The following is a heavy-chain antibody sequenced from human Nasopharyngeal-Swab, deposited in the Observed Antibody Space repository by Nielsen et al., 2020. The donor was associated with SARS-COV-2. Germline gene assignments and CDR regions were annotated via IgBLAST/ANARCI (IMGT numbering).Heavy chain of an antibody. V-gene: IGHV1-8*01. Sequence: ASVKVSCKASGYTFTSYDINWVRQATGQGLEWMGWMNPNSGNTGYAQEFQGSVTTTRNTSISTAYMELSSLRSEDTAVYYCARLSNYDFWSGYYAYMDVWGKGTTVTVSS. D-gene: IGHD3-3*01. CDR2: MNPNSGNT. CDR1: GYTFTSYD. CDR3: ARLSNYDFWSGYYAYMDV. J-gene: IGHJ6*03.